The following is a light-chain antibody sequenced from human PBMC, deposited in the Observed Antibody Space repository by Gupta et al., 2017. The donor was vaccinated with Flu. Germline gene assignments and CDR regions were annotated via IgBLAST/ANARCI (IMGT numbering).Light chain of an antibody. CDR2: NTN. V-gene: IGLV8-61*01. Sequence: QTVVTQEPSFSVSPGVTVTLTCGLSSGSVSEENYAGWYQQTPGQAPRTLVYNTNTRSSGVPERFSGSILGTKAALNITGAQADDEADYYCVTFMKRGRGVFGGGTKLTVL. J-gene: IGLJ3*02. CDR1: SGSVSEENY. CDR3: VTFMKRGRGV.